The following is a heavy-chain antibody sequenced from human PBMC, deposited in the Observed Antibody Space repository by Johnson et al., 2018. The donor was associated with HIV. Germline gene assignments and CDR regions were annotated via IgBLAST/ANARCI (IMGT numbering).Heavy chain of an antibody. Sequence: APPVKGRFTISRDDSKNTLYLQMNSLKTEDTAVYYCTTDGAGAGAFDIWGQGTMVTVSS. V-gene: IGHV3-15*01. CDR3: TTDGAGAGAFDI. D-gene: IGHD1-26*01. J-gene: IGHJ3*02.